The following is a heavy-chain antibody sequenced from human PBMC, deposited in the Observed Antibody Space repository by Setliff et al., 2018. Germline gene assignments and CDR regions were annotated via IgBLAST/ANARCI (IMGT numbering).Heavy chain of an antibody. CDR2: IKQDGSTK. Sequence: PGGSLRLSCVVSGFSFSRHWMSWVRQAPGKGLEWVADIKQDGSTKYYLDSVKGRFTISRDNAKRSLYLQMNGLRADDTGVYYCAALMQNQNLIVGARWGRGTLVTVAS. D-gene: IGHD1-26*01. J-gene: IGHJ4*02. CDR1: GFSFSRHW. V-gene: IGHV3-7*01. CDR3: AALMQNQNLIVGAR.